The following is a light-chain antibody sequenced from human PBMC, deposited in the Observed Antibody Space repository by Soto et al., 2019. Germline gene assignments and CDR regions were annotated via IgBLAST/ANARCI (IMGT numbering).Light chain of an antibody. CDR3: QQYGSSPVT. V-gene: IGKV3-11*01. J-gene: IGKJ1*01. CDR2: DAS. CDR1: QSVSTY. Sequence: EIVLTQSPATLSLSPGEGATLSCRASQSVSTYLAWYQQKPGQAPRLLIYDASNRATGIPARFSGSGSGTDFTLTISSLEPEDFAVYYCQQYGSSPVTFGQGTKVEVK.